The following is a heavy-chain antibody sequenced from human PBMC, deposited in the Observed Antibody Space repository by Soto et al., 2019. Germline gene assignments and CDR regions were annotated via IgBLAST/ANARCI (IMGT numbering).Heavy chain of an antibody. CDR2: ISYDGSNE. CDR1: GLTFSNYG. J-gene: IGHJ6*02. CDR3: AKNRGYCSGGSCRRYYYHYGMDV. Sequence: GGSLRLSCAASGLTFSNYGMHWVRQAPGKGLEWVAVISYDGSNENYADSVKGRFTISRGNSKNTLYMQMNSLRGEDTAVYYCAKNRGYCSGGSCRRYYYHYGMDVWGQGATVTVSS. D-gene: IGHD2-15*01. V-gene: IGHV3-30*18.